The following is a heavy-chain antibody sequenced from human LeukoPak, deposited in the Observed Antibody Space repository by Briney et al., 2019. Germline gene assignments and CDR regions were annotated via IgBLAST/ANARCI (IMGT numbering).Heavy chain of an antibody. CDR1: GFTFSSYA. D-gene: IGHD4-23*01. J-gene: IGHJ3*02. Sequence: GGSLRLSCAASGFTFSSYAMSWVRQAPGKGLEWVSAISGSGGSTYYADSVKGRFTISRDNSKNTLYLQMNSLRAEDTAVYYCAKDWNYGGNSAPDAFDIWGRGTMVTVSS. V-gene: IGHV3-23*01. CDR3: AKDWNYGGNSAPDAFDI. CDR2: ISGSGGST.